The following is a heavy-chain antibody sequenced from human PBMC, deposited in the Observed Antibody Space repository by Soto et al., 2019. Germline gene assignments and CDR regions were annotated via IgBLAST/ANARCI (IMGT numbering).Heavy chain of an antibody. CDR1: GFIFGDYA. CDR2: VRGSNDNT. V-gene: IGHV3-23*04. Sequence: EVQLVESGENLVQPGGSLRLSCAASGFIFGDYAMSWVRQAPGKGLEWLSLVRGSNDNTYYADSVRGRFTISRDNSRNTLYLQMYSLRVDDTAIYYCAKDWTHLDYWGQGTLVTVSS. CDR3: AKDWTHLDY. D-gene: IGHD3-3*01. J-gene: IGHJ4*02.